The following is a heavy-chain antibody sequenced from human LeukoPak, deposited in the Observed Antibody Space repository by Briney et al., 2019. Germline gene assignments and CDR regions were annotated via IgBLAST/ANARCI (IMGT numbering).Heavy chain of an antibody. D-gene: IGHD6-13*01. Sequence: PSETLSLTCTVSGGSISSYYWSSIRQPAGKGLEWIGRIYTSGSTNYNPSLKSRVTMSVDTSKNQFSRKLSSATAADTAVYYCARGTKYSSIYYFDYWGQGTLVTVSS. CDR3: ARGTKYSSIYYFDY. CDR2: IYTSGST. J-gene: IGHJ4*02. CDR1: GGSISSYY. V-gene: IGHV4-4*07.